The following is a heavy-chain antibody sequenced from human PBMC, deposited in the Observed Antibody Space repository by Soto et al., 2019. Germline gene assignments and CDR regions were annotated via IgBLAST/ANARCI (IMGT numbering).Heavy chain of an antibody. CDR3: ARGGDYSNYFAFDI. CDR1: GFTVSSNY. Sequence: GGSLRLSCAASGFTVSSNYMSWVRQAPGKGLEWVSVIYSGGSTYYADSVKGRFTISRDNSKNTLYLQMNSLRAEDTAVYYCARGGDYSNYFAFDIWGQGTMVTVSS. D-gene: IGHD4-4*01. J-gene: IGHJ3*02. V-gene: IGHV3-53*01. CDR2: IYSGGST.